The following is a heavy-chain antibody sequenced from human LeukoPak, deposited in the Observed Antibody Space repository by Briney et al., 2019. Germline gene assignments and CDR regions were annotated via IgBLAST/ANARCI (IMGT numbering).Heavy chain of an antibody. D-gene: IGHD3-16*01. CDR2: ISSSSSYI. CDR1: GFTFSSYS. CDR3: ARGGGSKGTL. V-gene: IGHV3-21*01. J-gene: IGHJ4*02. Sequence: PGGSLRLSCAASGFTFSSYSMNWVRQAPGKGLEWVSSISSSSSYIYYADSVKGRFTISRDNAKNSLYLQMNSLRAEDTAVYHCARGGGSKGTLWGQGTLVTVSS.